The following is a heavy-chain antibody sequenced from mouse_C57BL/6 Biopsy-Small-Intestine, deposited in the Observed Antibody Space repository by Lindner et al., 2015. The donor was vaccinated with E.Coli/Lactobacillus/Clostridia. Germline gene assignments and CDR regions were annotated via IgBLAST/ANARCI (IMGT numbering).Heavy chain of an antibody. D-gene: IGHD1-1*01. V-gene: IGHV1-18*01. CDR3: AASLRGTYFFDY. CDR2: INPNNGGT. CDR1: GYTFTGYY. J-gene: IGHJ4*01. Sequence: SVKVSCKASGYTFTGYYIHWVRQTPGQGLEWMGWINPNNGGTNYAQKFQGRVTLTRDTSINTAYMEVSSLTSDDTAVYYCAASLRGTYFFDYWGQGTLVTVSS.